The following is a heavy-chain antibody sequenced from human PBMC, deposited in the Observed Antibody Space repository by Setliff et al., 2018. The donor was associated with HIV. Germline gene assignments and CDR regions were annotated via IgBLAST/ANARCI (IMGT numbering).Heavy chain of an antibody. V-gene: IGHV3-48*01. CDR2: ISSSSSTR. J-gene: IGHJ2*01. CDR1: GFTFNNYN. Sequence: PGGSLRLSCAASGFTFNNYNMNWVRQAPGKGLEWVSYISSSSSTRYYASSVKGRFTISRDNVKNSLYLQMNSLRVEDTALYYCVRSSQVVPPSKAHWYFDLWGRGTLVTVSS. CDR3: VRSSQVVPPSKAHWYFDL. D-gene: IGHD2-2*01.